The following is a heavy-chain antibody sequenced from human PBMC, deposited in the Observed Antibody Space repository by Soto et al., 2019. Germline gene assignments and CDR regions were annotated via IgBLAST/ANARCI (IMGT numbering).Heavy chain of an antibody. J-gene: IGHJ2*01. D-gene: IGHD2-2*01. CDR3: ARVAQPNWYFDL. V-gene: IGHV4-59*01. CDR1: GGSISSYY. Sequence: ETLSLTCTVSGGSISSYYWSWIRQPPGKGLEWIGYIYYSGSTNYNPSLKSRVTISVDTSKNQFSLKLSSVTAADTAVYYCARVAQPNWYFDLWGRGTLVTVSS. CDR2: IYYSGST.